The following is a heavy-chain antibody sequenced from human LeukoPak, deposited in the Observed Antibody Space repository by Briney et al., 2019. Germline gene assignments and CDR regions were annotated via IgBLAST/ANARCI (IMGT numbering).Heavy chain of an antibody. CDR2: IIPILGIA. V-gene: IGHV1-69*04. Sequence: ASVKVSCKASGGTFSSYAISWVRQAPGQGLEWMGRIIPILGIANYAQKFQGRVTITADKSTSTAYMELSSLRSEDTAVYYCARGTLSGAQVPYKYGMDVWGQGTTVTVSS. D-gene: IGHD1-26*01. CDR3: ARGTLSGAQVPYKYGMDV. CDR1: GGTFSSYA. J-gene: IGHJ6*02.